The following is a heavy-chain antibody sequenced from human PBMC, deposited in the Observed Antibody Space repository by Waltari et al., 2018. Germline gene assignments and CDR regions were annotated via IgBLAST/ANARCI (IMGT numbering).Heavy chain of an antibody. Sequence: QLQLQESGPGLVKPSETLSLTCTVSGGSISSSSYYWGWIRQPPGKGLEWIGSIYYSGSTYDHPSLKSRVTISVDTSKNQFSLKLSSVTAADTAVYYCARGQLHHYWGQGTLVTVSS. J-gene: IGHJ4*02. CDR2: IYYSGST. D-gene: IGHD1-7*01. V-gene: IGHV4-39*07. CDR3: ARGQLHHY. CDR1: GGSISSSSYY.